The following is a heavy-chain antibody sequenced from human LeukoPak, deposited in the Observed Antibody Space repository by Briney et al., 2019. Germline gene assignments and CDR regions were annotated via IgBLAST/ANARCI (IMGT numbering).Heavy chain of an antibody. CDR2: IYYSGST. CDR3: ARGGYYDSSGYYGAAWWYFDL. CDR1: GVSISSGGYY. V-gene: IGHV4-31*03. J-gene: IGHJ2*01. Sequence: PSETLSLTCTVSGVSISSGGYYWSWIRQHPGKGLEWIGYIYYSGSTYYNPSLKSRVTISVDTSKNQFSLKLSSVTAADTAVYYCARGGYYDSSGYYGAAWWYFDLWGRGTLVTVSS. D-gene: IGHD3-22*01.